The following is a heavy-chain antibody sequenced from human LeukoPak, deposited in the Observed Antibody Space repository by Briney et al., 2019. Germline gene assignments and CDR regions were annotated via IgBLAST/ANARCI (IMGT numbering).Heavy chain of an antibody. CDR2: VSGSGGNT. CDR3: AKSLAVPGSPDQ. Sequence: GGSLRLSCAASGFTFTYSAMTWVRRAPGKGLEWVSTVSGSGGNTYYADSVKGRFTISRDNSENTVSLQMNSLRAQDTAVYYCAKSLAVPGSPDQWGQGTLVTVSS. V-gene: IGHV3-23*01. D-gene: IGHD6-19*01. CDR1: GFTFTYSA. J-gene: IGHJ4*02.